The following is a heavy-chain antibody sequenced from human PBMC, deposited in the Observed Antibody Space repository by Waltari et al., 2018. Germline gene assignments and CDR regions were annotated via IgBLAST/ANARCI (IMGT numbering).Heavy chain of an antibody. V-gene: IGHV3-33*01. Sequence: QVQLVESGGGVVQPGRSLRLSCAASGFTFSSYGMHWVRQAPGKGLGGVAVIWEDGSNKYYADSVKGRFTISRDNSKNTLYLQMNSLRAEDTAVYYCARDPGAPGYLDYWGQGTLVTVSS. CDR2: IWEDGSNK. D-gene: IGHD1-26*01. CDR3: ARDPGAPGYLDY. J-gene: IGHJ4*02. CDR1: GFTFSSYG.